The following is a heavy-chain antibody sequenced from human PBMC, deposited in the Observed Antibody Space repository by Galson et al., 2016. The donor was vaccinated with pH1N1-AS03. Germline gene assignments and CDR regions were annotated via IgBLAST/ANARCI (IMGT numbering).Heavy chain of an antibody. CDR3: ARGAPGDHLLSPLWN. V-gene: IGHV3-7*01. Sequence: SLRLSCAASGFTFSTYCMSWVRQAPRKGLEWVANIKQDGSEKFYVDSLKGRFTISRDNAKNSLYLQMSSLRAEDTAIYYCARGAPGDHLLSPLWNWGQGTLVTVSS. J-gene: IGHJ4*02. CDR2: IKQDGSEK. CDR1: GFTFSTYC. D-gene: IGHD2-2*01.